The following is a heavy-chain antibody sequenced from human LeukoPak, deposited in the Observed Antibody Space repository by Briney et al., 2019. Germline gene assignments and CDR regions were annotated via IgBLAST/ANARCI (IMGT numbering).Heavy chain of an antibody. CDR2: ISAHNVNT. V-gene: IGHV1-18*01. CDR1: GYTFPSHG. CDR3: ARDLIVGATNWFGP. Sequence: GASVTVSCKPSGYTFPSHGISRLRQAPRQPLEWLGWISAHNVNTNYAQKLHPRDTMTTDTSTSTAYLELRSLRCDDTAVYYCARDLIVGATNWFGPGGQGTLVSVSS. J-gene: IGHJ5*02. D-gene: IGHD1-26*01.